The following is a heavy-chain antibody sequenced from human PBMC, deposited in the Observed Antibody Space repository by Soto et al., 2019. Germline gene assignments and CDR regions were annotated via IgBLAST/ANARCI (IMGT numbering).Heavy chain of an antibody. V-gene: IGHV2-26*01. J-gene: IGHJ6*02. CDR2: IFSNDEK. Sequence: SGPTLVNPTETLTLTCTVSGFSLSNARMGVSWIRQPPGKALEWLAHIFSNDEKSYSTSLKSRLTISKDTSKSQVVLTMTNMVPVDTATYYCARIRFTLFGVPQGMDVWGQGTTVTVSS. D-gene: IGHD3-3*01. CDR3: ARIRFTLFGVPQGMDV. CDR1: GFSLSNARMG.